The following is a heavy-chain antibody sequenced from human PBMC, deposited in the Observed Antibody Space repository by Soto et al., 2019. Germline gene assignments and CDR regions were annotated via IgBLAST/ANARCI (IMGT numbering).Heavy chain of an antibody. Sequence: QVQLQESGPGLVKPSGTLSLTCAVSGGSISSSNWWSWVRQPPGKGLEWIGEINHSGSTNYNPSLRSRVTISVDTSKNQSSLKLSAVTAADTAVYYCARLRMTNSSHHRDYFDYWGQGTLVTVSS. J-gene: IGHJ4*02. V-gene: IGHV4-4*02. CDR1: GGSISSSNW. D-gene: IGHD6-19*01. CDR3: ARLRMTNSSHHRDYFDY. CDR2: INHSGST.